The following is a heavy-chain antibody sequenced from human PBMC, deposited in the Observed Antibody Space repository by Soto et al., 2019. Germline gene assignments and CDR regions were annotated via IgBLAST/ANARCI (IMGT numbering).Heavy chain of an antibody. D-gene: IGHD3-10*01. Sequence: ASGKVSCKASGYTFTSYDINWVRQATGQGLEWMGWMNPNSGNTGYAQKFQGRVTMTRNTSISTAYMELSSLRSEDTAVYYCVRGSGSYLDFEYWGQGTLVPVSS. CDR1: GYTFTSYD. CDR2: MNPNSGNT. J-gene: IGHJ4*02. CDR3: VRGSGSYLDFEY. V-gene: IGHV1-8*01.